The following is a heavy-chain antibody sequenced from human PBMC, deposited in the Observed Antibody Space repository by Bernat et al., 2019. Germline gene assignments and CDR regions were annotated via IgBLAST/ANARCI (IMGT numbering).Heavy chain of an antibody. CDR1: GGSISSGDYY. D-gene: IGHD4-17*01. V-gene: IGHV4-30-4*01. CDR2: IYYSGST. J-gene: IGHJ4*02. CDR3: ARDRDYGDYWSFFDY. Sequence: QVQLQESGPGLVKPSQTLSLTCTVSGGSISSGDYYWSWIRQPPGKGLEWIWYIYYSGSTYYNPSLKSRVTISVDTSKNQFSLTLSSVTAADTAVYYCARDRDYGDYWSFFDYWGQGTLVTVSS.